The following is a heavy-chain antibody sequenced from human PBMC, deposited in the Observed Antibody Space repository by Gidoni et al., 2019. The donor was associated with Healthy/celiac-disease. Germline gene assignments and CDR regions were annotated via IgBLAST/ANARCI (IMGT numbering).Heavy chain of an antibody. CDR2: ISPILGIA. D-gene: IGHD6-6*01. CDR1: GGTFSSYA. V-gene: IGHV1-69*04. Sequence: QVQLVQSGAEVKKPGSSVKVYCTASGGTFSSYAISWVRQAPGQGLEWMGRISPILGIANYAQKFQGRVTITADKSTSTAYMELSSLRSEDTAVYYCARGSGIAARLSFDYWGQGTLVTVSS. J-gene: IGHJ4*02. CDR3: ARGSGIAARLSFDY.